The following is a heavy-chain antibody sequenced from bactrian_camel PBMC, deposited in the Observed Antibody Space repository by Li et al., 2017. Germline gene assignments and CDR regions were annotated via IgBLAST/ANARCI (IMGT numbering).Heavy chain of an antibody. V-gene: IGHV3S40*01. CDR3: ATKGHVGGYYNPPFGY. D-gene: IGHD2*01. CDR2: ITSGGGTI. J-gene: IGHJ6*01. CDR1: GLPFSSHD. Sequence: VQLVESGGGLVQPGGSLRLSCAASGLPFSSHDMSWVRQAPGKGLEWVSAITSGGGTINYADSVKGRFTISRDNAKNTVYLQMNSLKSEDTALYYCATKGHVGGYYNPPFGYWGPGTQVTVS.